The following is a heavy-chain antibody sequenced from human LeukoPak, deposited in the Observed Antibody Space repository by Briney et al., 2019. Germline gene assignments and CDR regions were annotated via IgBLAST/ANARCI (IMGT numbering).Heavy chain of an antibody. V-gene: IGHV3-53*01. CDR2: IYSGGNT. Sequence: GGSLRLSCAASGFTVSSNYMNWVRQAPGKGLERVSIIYSGGNTYYADSVKGRFTISRDNSKNTLYLQMSSLRAEDPAVYYCARTLAGTGNFFDYWGQGTLVTVSS. D-gene: IGHD6-19*01. CDR3: ARTLAGTGNFFDY. J-gene: IGHJ4*02. CDR1: GFTVSSNY.